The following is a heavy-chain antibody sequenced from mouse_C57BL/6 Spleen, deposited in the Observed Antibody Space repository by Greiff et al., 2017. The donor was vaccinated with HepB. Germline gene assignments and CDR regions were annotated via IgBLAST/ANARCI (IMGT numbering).Heavy chain of an antibody. CDR1: GYSFTGYY. V-gene: IGHV1-42*01. CDR2: INPSTGGT. J-gene: IGHJ2*01. Sequence: EVQLQQSGPELVKPGASVKISCKASGYSFTGYYMNWVKQSPEKSLEWIGEINPSTGGTTYNQKFKAKATLTVDKSSSTAYMQLKSLTSEDSAVYYCARSATMVTAFDDWGQGTTLTVSS. CDR3: ARSATMVTAFDD. D-gene: IGHD2-2*01.